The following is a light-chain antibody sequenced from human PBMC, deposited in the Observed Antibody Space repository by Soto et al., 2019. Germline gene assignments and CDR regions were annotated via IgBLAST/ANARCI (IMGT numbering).Light chain of an antibody. CDR2: AAS. Sequence: DIQTTQSPSSLSASVGDRVTITCRASQSISDNLNWYRQKPGKAPELLVFAASSLQSGVPSRFSGSGSGTGFTLTISSLQPEDFATYYCQQSYSTPITFGQGTRLEIK. J-gene: IGKJ5*01. CDR1: QSISDN. CDR3: QQSYSTPIT. V-gene: IGKV1-39*01.